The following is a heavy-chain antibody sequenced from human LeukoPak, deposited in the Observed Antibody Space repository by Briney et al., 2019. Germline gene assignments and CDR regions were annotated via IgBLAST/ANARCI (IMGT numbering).Heavy chain of an antibody. Sequence: GGSLRLSCAASGFTLRSYSMNWVRPAPGRGVEGVSYISSSSRNIYYADSVKGRFTISRDNAKNSLYLQMNSLRAEDTAVYYCARDRDYYDSSGYYLTFNDYWGQGTLVTVSS. CDR1: GFTLRSYS. CDR2: ISSSSRNI. D-gene: IGHD3-22*01. CDR3: ARDRDYYDSSGYYLTFNDY. J-gene: IGHJ4*02. V-gene: IGHV3-48*04.